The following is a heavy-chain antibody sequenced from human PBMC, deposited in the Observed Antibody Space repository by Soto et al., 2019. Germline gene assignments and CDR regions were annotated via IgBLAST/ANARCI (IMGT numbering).Heavy chain of an antibody. CDR2: IYYSGST. CDR3: ASTAVAGKVRYYDY. Sequence: SETLSLTCTVSGGSISSYYWSWIRQPPGKGLEWIGYIYYSGSTNYNPSLKSRVTISVDTSKNQFSLKLSSVTAADTAVYYCASTAVAGKVRYYDYWGQGTLVTVSS. D-gene: IGHD6-19*01. V-gene: IGHV4-59*08. CDR1: GGSISSYY. J-gene: IGHJ4*02.